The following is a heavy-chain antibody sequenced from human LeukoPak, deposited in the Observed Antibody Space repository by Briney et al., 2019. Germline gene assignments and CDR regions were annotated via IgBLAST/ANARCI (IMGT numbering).Heavy chain of an antibody. D-gene: IGHD3-3*01. CDR3: ARDRIEDYDFWHFDL. J-gene: IGHJ2*01. CDR2: INPNSGGT. CDR1: GYTFTGYY. Sequence: ASVKVSCKASGYTFTGYYMHWVRQAPGQGLEWMGWINPNSGGTNYAQKFQGRVTMTRDTSISTAYMELSRLRSDDTAVYYCARDRIEDYDFWHFDLWGRGTLVTVSS. V-gene: IGHV1-2*02.